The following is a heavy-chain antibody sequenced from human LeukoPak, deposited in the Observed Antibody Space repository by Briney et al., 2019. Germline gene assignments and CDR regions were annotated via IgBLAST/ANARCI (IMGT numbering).Heavy chain of an antibody. D-gene: IGHD1-1*01. CDR1: RVSISTYY. J-gene: IGHJ4*02. CDR3: ARRRTNGTTGYFDY. CDR2: ISTGGST. Sequence: PSETLSLTCTISRVSISTYYWIWIRQPPGKGLEWIGYISTGGSTNYNPSLKSRVTISVDTSKNQFSLNLSSVTAADTAVYYCARRRTNGTTGYFDYWGQGTLVTVSS. V-gene: IGHV4-4*09.